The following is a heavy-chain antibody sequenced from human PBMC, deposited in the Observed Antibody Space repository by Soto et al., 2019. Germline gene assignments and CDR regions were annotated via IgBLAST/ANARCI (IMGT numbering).Heavy chain of an antibody. CDR3: ARDLWVEPELYYYGMDV. D-gene: IGHD1-1*01. CDR1: GDSISSADYY. J-gene: IGHJ6*02. CDR2: IFYSGTT. Sequence: TSETLSLTCIVSGDSISSADYYWSWIRQTPGKGLEWIGHIFYSGTTYYNPSLKSRLTISVDTSKNHFSLRLTSVTAADTAVYYCARDLWVEPELYYYGMDVWGQGTTVTVSS. V-gene: IGHV4-30-4*01.